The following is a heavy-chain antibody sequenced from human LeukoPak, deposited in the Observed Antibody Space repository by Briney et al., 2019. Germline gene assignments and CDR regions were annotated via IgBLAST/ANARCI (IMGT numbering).Heavy chain of an antibody. D-gene: IGHD4-17*01. CDR1: GGSISSYY. V-gene: IGHV4-59*08. CDR2: IYYSGST. Sequence: PSETLPLTCTVSGGSISSYYWSWIRQPPGKGLEWIGYIYYSGSTNYNPSLKSRVTISVDTSKNQFSLKLSSVTAADTAVYYCARQGSYGDYMLVDYWGQGTRVTVSS. J-gene: IGHJ4*02. CDR3: ARQGSYGDYMLVDY.